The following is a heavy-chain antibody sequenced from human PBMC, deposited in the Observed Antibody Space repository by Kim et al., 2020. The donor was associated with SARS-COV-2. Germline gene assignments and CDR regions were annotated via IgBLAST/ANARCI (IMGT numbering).Heavy chain of an antibody. D-gene: IGHD6-25*01. Sequence: YYADSVKGRLTSSRDNSKNTLYLQMNSRRAEDTAVYYCAKGEPRPYYFDYWGQGTLVTVSS. CDR3: AKGEPRPYYFDY. V-gene: IGHV3-23*01. J-gene: IGHJ4*02.